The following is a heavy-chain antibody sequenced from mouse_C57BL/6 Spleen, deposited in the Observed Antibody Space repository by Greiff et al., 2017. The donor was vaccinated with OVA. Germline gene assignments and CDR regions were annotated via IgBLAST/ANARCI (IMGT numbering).Heavy chain of an antibody. CDR3: ARGDVNYLDY. D-gene: IGHD2-1*01. CDR1: GYTFTSYW. CDR2: IDPTACVT. Sequence: QVQLQQPGAELVRPGSSVKLSCQASGYTFTSYWMHWVKQRPLQGLDWIGNIDPTACVTHYNDKFKRKATLTVDKSSSTAYMQLSSLTSEDSAVYYCARGDVNYLDYWGQGTSVTVSA. V-gene: IGHV1-52*01. J-gene: IGHJ4*01.